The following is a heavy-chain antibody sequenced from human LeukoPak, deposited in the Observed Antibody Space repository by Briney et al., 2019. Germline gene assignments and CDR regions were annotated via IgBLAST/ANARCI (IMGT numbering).Heavy chain of an antibody. J-gene: IGHJ5*02. Sequence: SETLSLTCTVSGGSIRSSSYYWGWIRQPPGKGLEWIGSIYYSGSTNYKPSLRSRVTISIDTSKNEFSLKVSSVTAADMAIYYCAASGGPINWFDPWGQGTLVTVSS. CDR3: AASGGPINWFDP. D-gene: IGHD3-10*01. CDR1: GGSIRSSSYY. CDR2: IYYSGST. V-gene: IGHV4-39*07.